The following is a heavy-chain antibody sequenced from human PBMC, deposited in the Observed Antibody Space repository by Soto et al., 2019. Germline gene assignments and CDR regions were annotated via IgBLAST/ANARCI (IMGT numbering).Heavy chain of an antibody. CDR2: ISYDGSNK. CDR3: ARGDWYGSGGYYYGMDV. J-gene: IGHJ6*02. D-gene: IGHD3-10*01. Sequence: GGSLRLSCAASGFTFSSYAMHWVRQAPGKGLEWVAVISYDGSNKYYADSVKGRFTISRDNSKNTLYLQMNSLRAEDTAVYYCARGDWYGSGGYYYGMDVWGQGTTVTVSS. V-gene: IGHV3-30-3*01. CDR1: GFTFSSYA.